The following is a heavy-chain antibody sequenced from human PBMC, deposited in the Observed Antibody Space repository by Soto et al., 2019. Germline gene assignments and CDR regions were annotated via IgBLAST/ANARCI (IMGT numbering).Heavy chain of an antibody. Sequence: QVQLQESGPGLVKPSQTLSLTCTVSGDSISSGGYYWSWIRQHPGKGLEWIAHIYYSGSTYYNPSLKSRVTISVDTSKNQFPLKLSSVTEADTAVYYCARSPHFDGYNDYWGQGTLVTVSS. CDR1: GDSISSGGYY. CDR2: IYYSGST. CDR3: ARSPHFDGYNDY. V-gene: IGHV4-31*03. D-gene: IGHD3-9*01. J-gene: IGHJ4*02.